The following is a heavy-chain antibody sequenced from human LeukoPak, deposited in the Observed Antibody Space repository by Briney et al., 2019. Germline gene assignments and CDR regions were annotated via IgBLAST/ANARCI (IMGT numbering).Heavy chain of an antibody. J-gene: IGHJ4*02. CDR3: ARHGVTSSGYYWD. Sequence: PSETLSLTCAVYGGSFSGYFWSWIRQAPGKGLEWIGSIYSGGSPYHNPSLKSRVTISVDTSKNQVSLKLSSVTAADTAVYYCARHGVTSSGYYWDWGQGTLVTVSS. CDR1: GGSFSGYF. V-gene: IGHV4-34*01. CDR2: IYSGGSP. D-gene: IGHD3-22*01.